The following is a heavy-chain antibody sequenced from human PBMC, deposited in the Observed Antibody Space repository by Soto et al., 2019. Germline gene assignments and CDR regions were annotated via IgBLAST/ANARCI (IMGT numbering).Heavy chain of an antibody. CDR3: AGDPTGHFIDY. J-gene: IGHJ4*02. CDR2: ISAYNGNT. Sequence: QVQLVQSGAEVKKPGASVKVSCKASGYTFTSYGISWVRQAPGQGLEWMGWISAYNGNTNYAQKLQGRVTMTTDTSTSPAYMELRSLTSDDTAVYYCAGDPTGHFIDYWGQGPLVTVSS. V-gene: IGHV1-18*01. CDR1: GYTFTSYG. D-gene: IGHD1-1*01.